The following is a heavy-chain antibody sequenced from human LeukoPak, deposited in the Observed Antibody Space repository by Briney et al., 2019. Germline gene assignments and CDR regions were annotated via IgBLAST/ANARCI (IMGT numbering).Heavy chain of an antibody. D-gene: IGHD6-13*01. CDR3: ARSHPGLLAAAGNFDY. Sequence: PSETLSLTCTVSGGSISSYYWSWIRQPPGKGLEWIGYIYYSGSTNYSPSLKSRVTLSVDTSKNQFSLKLSSVTAADTAVYYCARSHPGLLAAAGNFDYWGQGTLVTVSS. V-gene: IGHV4-59*01. J-gene: IGHJ4*02. CDR1: GGSISSYY. CDR2: IYYSGST.